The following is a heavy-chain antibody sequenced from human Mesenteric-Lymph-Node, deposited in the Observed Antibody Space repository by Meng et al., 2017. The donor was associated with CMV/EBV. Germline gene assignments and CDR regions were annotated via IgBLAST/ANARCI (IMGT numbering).Heavy chain of an antibody. Sequence: GESLKISCVASGITVSSNYMIWVRQSPGKGLEWVSVMYRGGSTYHADSVKGRFTISRDNSKDTLYLQMSSLRADDTATYFCAKRDIAVVIAGNVGHFDHWGRGTLVTVSS. CDR1: GITVSSNY. D-gene: IGHD2-15*01. J-gene: IGHJ4*02. CDR3: AKRDIAVVIAGNVGHFDH. CDR2: MYRGGST. V-gene: IGHV3-53*01.